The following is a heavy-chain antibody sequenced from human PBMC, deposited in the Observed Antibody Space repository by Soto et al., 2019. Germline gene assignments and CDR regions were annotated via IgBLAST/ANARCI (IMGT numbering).Heavy chain of an antibody. V-gene: IGHV3-30*04. J-gene: IGHJ6*02. CDR1: GFTFSSYA. CDR2: ISYDGSNK. Sequence: GSLNLSCAASGFTFSSYAMHWVRQAPGKGLEWVAVISYDGSNKYYADSVKGRFTISRENSKNTLYLQMNSLRAEDTAVYYCAKEEERASRLLVRYSYCGMDGWGQGNTVTV. D-gene: IGHD2-15*01. CDR3: AKEEERASRLLVRYSYCGMDG.